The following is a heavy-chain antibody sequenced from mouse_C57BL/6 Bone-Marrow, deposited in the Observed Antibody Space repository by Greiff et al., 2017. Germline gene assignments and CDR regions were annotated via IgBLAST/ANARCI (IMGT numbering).Heavy chain of an antibody. D-gene: IGHD1-1*01. Sequence: QVQLQQSGAELVMPGASVKLSCKASGYTFTSYWMHWVKQRPGQGLEWIGEIDPSDSYTNYNQKFKGKSTLTVDKSSSTAYMQLSSLTSEDSAVYYCARGTTVAPAWFAYWGQGTLVTVSA. CDR1: GYTFTSYW. J-gene: IGHJ3*01. CDR3: ARGTTVAPAWFAY. V-gene: IGHV1-69*01. CDR2: IDPSDSYT.